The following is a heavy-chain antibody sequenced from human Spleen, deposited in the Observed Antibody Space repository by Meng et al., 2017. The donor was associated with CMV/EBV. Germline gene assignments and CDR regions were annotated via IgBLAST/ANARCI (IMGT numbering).Heavy chain of an antibody. D-gene: IGHD3-10*01. CDR2: ISGSDGAT. CDR3: AKSQLPSGHIAGSRFDS. Sequence: FTFSSYALSWVRQAPGKGLEWVSGISGSDGATYYADPVKGRFSISRDNSKNTLNLQMNNLRAEDAAVYYCAKSQLPSGHIAGSRFDSWGQGILVTVSS. V-gene: IGHV3-23*01. J-gene: IGHJ4*02. CDR1: FTFSSYA.